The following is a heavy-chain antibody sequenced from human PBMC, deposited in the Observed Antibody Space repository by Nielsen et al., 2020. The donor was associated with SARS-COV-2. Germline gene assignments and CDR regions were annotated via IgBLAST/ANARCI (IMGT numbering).Heavy chain of an antibody. D-gene: IGHD2-2*01. J-gene: IGHJ6*02. CDR1: GFTFSGSA. V-gene: IGHV3-73*01. CDR2: IRSKANSYAT. CDR3: ARDSTYQLLFYYYYGMDV. Sequence: GGSLRLSCAASGFTFSGSAMHWVRQASGKGLEWVGRIRSKANSYATAYAASVKGRFTISRDNAKNSLYLQMNSLRAEDTAVYYCARDSTYQLLFYYYYGMDVWGQGTTVTVSS.